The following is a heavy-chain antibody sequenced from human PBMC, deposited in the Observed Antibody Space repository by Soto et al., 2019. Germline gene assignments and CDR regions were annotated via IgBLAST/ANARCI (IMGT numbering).Heavy chain of an antibody. J-gene: IGHJ3*02. Sequence: QVQLVESGGGVVQPGRSLRLSCAASGFSFTTYVMHWVRQAPGKGLEWVAVISHDGSYKYYGDAVKGRFTISRDTSKNAVYLEMNSLRPEDTAVYYCAKGLLAIVGTTLPRDPFNIWGQGTMVTVSS. CDR3: AKGLLAIVGTTLPRDPFNI. V-gene: IGHV3-30*18. CDR2: ISHDGSYK. D-gene: IGHD1-26*01. CDR1: GFSFTTYV.